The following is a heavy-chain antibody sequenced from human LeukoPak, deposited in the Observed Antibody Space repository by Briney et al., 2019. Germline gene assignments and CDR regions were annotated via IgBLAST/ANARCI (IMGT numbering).Heavy chain of an antibody. CDR2: INPSGGST. Sequence: ASVKVSCKASGYTFTGYYMHWVRQAPGQGLEWMGIINPSGGSTSYAQKFQGRVTMTRDTSTSTVYMELSSLRSEDTAVYYCARDLAGGTYYYYYGMDVWGQGTTVTVSS. CDR1: GYTFTGYY. CDR3: ARDLAGGTYYYYYGMDV. D-gene: IGHD3-16*01. J-gene: IGHJ6*02. V-gene: IGHV1-46*01.